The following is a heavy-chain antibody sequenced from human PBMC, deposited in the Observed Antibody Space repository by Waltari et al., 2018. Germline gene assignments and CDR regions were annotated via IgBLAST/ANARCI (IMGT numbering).Heavy chain of an antibody. V-gene: IGHV1-46*03. CDR3: AGVAVTATRVGWFDP. D-gene: IGHD2-15*01. CDR1: GYTFTTYY. CDR2: ITPSGGST. J-gene: IGHJ5*02. Sequence: QVQLVQSGAEVKKPGASVKVSCKASGYTFTTYYMHGVRQAPGQGLEWMGIITPSGGSTTYAQKFQGRITMTRDTSTSTVYLELSSLGSEDTAVYYCAGVAVTATRVGWFDPWGLGT.